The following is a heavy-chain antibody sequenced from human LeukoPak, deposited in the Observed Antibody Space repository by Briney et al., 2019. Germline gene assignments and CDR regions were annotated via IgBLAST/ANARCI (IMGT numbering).Heavy chain of an antibody. D-gene: IGHD2-2*01. CDR2: ISSSGSAI. Sequence: KPGGSLRLSCAASGFTFSDYYMSWIRQAPGKGLEWVSYISSSGSAIYYADSVKGRFTISRDNAKNSLYLQMNSLRAADTAVYYCAGENLVVVPAAYQSLFDYWGQGTLVTVSS. V-gene: IGHV3-11*01. CDR3: AGENLVVVPAAYQSLFDY. J-gene: IGHJ4*02. CDR1: GFTFSDYY.